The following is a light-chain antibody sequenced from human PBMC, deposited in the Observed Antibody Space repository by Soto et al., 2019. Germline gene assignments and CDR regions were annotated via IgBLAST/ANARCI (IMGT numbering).Light chain of an antibody. CDR2: DAS. Sequence: EIVMTQSPATLSLSPGERATLSCTASQSISSNLAWYQQKPGQAPRLLIYDASTRATDIPARFSGSGSGTEFTLTISSLQSEDYALYYCQQYNNWPPVTFGGGTKVDNK. CDR1: QSISSN. V-gene: IGKV3-15*01. CDR3: QQYNNWPPVT. J-gene: IGKJ4*01.